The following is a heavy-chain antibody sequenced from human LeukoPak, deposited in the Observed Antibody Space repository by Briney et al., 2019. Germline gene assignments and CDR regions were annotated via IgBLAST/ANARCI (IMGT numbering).Heavy chain of an antibody. V-gene: IGHV7-4-1*02. J-gene: IGHJ4*02. CDR3: ARVGRLDYGDYLAH. CDR1: VYTFARYP. Sequence: GASVKGSCKTSVYTFARYPIHWVRQAPGRGLEWMGWINTNTGSPTYAQAFAGRFVFSLDTSVTTAYLQISSLRSADTAVYYCARVGRLDYGDYLAHWGPGNRITVSS. D-gene: IGHD4-17*01. CDR2: INTNTGSP.